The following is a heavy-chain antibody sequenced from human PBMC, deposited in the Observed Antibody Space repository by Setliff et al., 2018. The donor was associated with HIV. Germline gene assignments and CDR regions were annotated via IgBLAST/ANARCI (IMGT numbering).Heavy chain of an antibody. Sequence: PSETLSLTCTVPGGSSSSTYYWDWIRQPPGKGLEWIGSVIYGGSTYYRPSLKSRVTISLDTSKNQYSLRLTSVTAADTAVYLCARRGYSGSYYYFDYWGQGALVTSPQ. CDR2: VIYGGST. CDR3: ARRGYSGSYYYFDY. CDR1: GGSSSSTYY. D-gene: IGHD1-26*01. V-gene: IGHV4-39*07. J-gene: IGHJ4*02.